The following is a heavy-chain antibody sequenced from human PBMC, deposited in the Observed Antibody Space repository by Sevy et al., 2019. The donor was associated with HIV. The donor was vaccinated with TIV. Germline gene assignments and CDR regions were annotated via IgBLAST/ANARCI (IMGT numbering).Heavy chain of an antibody. J-gene: IGHJ5*01. CDR3: ARDPSEEGFSYGPFDS. CDR1: SGSVSSGNNY. CDR2: IYYSGNT. Sequence: SETLSLTCIVSSGSVSSGNNYWSWIRQPPGKGLEWIGYIYYSGNTKYNPSLKSRVIISIDTSKNQFSLNLTSVTAADTAVYYCARDPSEEGFSYGPFDSWGQGILVTVSS. V-gene: IGHV4-61*01. D-gene: IGHD5-18*01.